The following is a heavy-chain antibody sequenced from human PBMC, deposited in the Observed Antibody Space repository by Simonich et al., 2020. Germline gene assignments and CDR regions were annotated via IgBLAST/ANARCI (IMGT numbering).Heavy chain of an antibody. V-gene: IGHV1-2*02. CDR1: GYTFTGYY. Sequence: QVQLVQSGAEVKKPGASVKVSCKASGYTFTGYYMHWVRQAPGQGLEGRGGTNPNSGGTKYAQKFQGRVTMTRDTSSSTAYMELSRLRSDDTAVYYCARDLRGSYYYYYYMDVWGKGTTVTVSS. CDR2: TNPNSGGT. D-gene: IGHD1-26*01. J-gene: IGHJ6*03. CDR3: ARDLRGSYYYYYYMDV.